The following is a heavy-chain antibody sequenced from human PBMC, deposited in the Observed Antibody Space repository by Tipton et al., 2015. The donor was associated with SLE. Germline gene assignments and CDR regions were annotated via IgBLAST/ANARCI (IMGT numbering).Heavy chain of an antibody. CDR2: IYSGGSST. Sequence: SLRLSCAASGFTFSSYAMSWVRQAPGKGMEWVSVIYSGGSSTYYADSVKGRFTISRDNSKNTLYLQMNSRRAEDTAVYYCAKGGSGYQACDIWGQGTMVTVSS. V-gene: IGHV3-23*03. CDR3: AKGGSGYQACDI. J-gene: IGHJ3*02. CDR1: GFTFSSYA. D-gene: IGHD3-3*01.